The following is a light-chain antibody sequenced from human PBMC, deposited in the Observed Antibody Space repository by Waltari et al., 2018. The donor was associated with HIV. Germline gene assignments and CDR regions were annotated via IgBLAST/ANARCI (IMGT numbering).Light chain of an antibody. V-gene: IGLV1-47*01. CDR2: RNN. J-gene: IGLJ2*01. CDR1: SSNIGNYY. Sequence: QSVLTQPSSASATPGQRVTMPCSGSSSNIGNYYVSWYQQLPGATPKVRIFRNNRRPSGVPDRFAGSKSGTTASLAIGGLQSEDEADYYCATWDGSLSCVVFGGGTKLTVL. CDR3: ATWDGSLSCVV.